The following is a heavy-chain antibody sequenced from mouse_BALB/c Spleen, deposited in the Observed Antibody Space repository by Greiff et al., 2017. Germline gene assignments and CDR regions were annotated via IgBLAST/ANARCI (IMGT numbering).Heavy chain of an antibody. J-gene: IGHJ2*01. CDR3: ARSERHYFDY. CDR2: ISSGSSTI. Sequence: EVQGVESGGGLVQPGGSRKLSCAASGFTFSSFGMHWVRQAPEKGLEWVAYISSGSSTIYYADTVKGRFTISRDNPKNTLFLQMTSLRSEDTAMYYCARSERHYFDYWGQGTTLTVSS. V-gene: IGHV5-17*02. CDR1: GFTFSSFG.